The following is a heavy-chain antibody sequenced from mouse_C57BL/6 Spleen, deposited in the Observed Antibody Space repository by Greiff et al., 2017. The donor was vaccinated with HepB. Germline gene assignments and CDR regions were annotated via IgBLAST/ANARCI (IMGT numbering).Heavy chain of an antibody. Sequence: QVQLQQPGAELVKPGASVKLSCKASGYTFTSYWMHWVKQRPGQGLEWIGMIHPNSGSTNYNEKFKSKATLTVDKSSSTAYMQLSSLTSEDSAVYYCARGVRYYGSSYWYFDVWGTGTTVTVSS. D-gene: IGHD1-1*01. V-gene: IGHV1-64*01. J-gene: IGHJ1*03. CDR1: GYTFTSYW. CDR2: IHPNSGST. CDR3: ARGVRYYGSSYWYFDV.